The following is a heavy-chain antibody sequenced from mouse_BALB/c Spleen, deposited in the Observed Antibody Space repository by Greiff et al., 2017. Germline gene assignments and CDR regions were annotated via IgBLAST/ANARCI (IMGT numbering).Heavy chain of an antibody. Sequence: QVQLKESAAELVRPGASVKMSCKASGYTFTSYTMHWVKQRPGQGLEWIGYINPSSGYTEYNQKFKDKTTLTADKSSSTAYMQLSSLTSEDSAVYYCAREGLRRVYAMDYWGQGTSVTVSS. CDR1: GYTFTSYT. V-gene: IGHV1-4*02. CDR2: INPSSGYT. CDR3: AREGLRRVYAMDY. J-gene: IGHJ4*01. D-gene: IGHD2-4*01.